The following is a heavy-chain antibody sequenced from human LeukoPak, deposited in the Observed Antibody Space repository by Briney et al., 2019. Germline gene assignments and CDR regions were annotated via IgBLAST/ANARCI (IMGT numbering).Heavy chain of an antibody. CDR1: GFSFNTYW. CDR2: IKQDGSGK. J-gene: IGHJ4*02. D-gene: IGHD3-9*01. Sequence: GGSLRLSCAASGFSFNTYWMTWVRQAPGKGLEWVANIKQDGSGKDYVDSVKGRFTISRDNGKNSLYLEMNSLRGDDTAVYYCARVRGDRDILTGYFKLYFDYWGQGTLVTVSS. CDR3: ARVRGDRDILTGYFKLYFDY. V-gene: IGHV3-7*04.